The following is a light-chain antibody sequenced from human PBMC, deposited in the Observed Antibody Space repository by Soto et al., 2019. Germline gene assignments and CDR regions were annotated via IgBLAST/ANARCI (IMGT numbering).Light chain of an antibody. CDR1: QSVSSN. CDR2: GAS. V-gene: IGKV3-15*01. J-gene: IGKJ1*01. CDR3: QQYNNWPPDRT. Sequence: EIVMTQSPATLSVSPGERATLSCRASQSVSSNLAWYQQKPGQAPMLLIYGASTRATGIPDRFSGSGSRTEFTLTISSLKSEDLAIYFCQQYNNWPPDRTFGQGIKVEIK.